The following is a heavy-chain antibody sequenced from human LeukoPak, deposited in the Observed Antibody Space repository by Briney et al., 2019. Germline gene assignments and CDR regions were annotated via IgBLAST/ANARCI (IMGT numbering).Heavy chain of an antibody. Sequence: SVKSRFTISRDNSRNTLSLQMSSLRAEDTAVYYCASGSYHEHWGQGTLVTVSS. J-gene: IGHJ4*02. V-gene: IGHV3-30*15. CDR3: ASGSYHEH. D-gene: IGHD1-26*01.